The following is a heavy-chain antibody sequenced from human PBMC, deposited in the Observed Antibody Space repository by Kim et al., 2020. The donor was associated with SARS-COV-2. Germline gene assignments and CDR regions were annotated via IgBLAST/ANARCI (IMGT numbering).Heavy chain of an antibody. D-gene: IGHD3-22*01. J-gene: IGHJ6*02. CDR2: ISWDGGST. Sequence: GGSLRLSCAASGFTFDDYTMHWVRQAPGKGLEWVSLISWDGGSTYYADSVKGRFTISRDNSKNSLYLQMNSLRTEDTALYYCAKAPLGDYYDSSGYVDYGMDVWGQGTTVTVSS. CDR1: GFTFDDYT. V-gene: IGHV3-43*01. CDR3: AKAPLGDYYDSSGYVDYGMDV.